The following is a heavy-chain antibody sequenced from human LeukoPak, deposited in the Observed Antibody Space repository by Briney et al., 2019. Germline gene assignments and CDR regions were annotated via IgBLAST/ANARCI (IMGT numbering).Heavy chain of an antibody. CDR3: ARGTSDGNFDY. D-gene: IGHD5-24*01. V-gene: IGHV3-48*04. CDR1: GFTFSSYS. Sequence: QPGGSLRLSCAAPGFTFSSYSMNWVRQAPGKGLEWVSYISSSSSTIYYADSVKGRFTISRDNAKNSLYLQMNSLRAEDTAVYYCARGTSDGNFDYWGQGTLVTVSS. J-gene: IGHJ4*02. CDR2: ISSSSSTI.